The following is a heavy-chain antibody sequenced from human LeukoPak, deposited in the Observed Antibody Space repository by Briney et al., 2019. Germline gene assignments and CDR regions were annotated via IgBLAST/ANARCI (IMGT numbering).Heavy chain of an antibody. CDR1: GGSMSGSSDY. V-gene: IGHV4-39*01. CDR3: ARNASEVKYGGESSGHYLQQRFNWFDP. J-gene: IGHJ5*02. CDR2: IYYSGST. D-gene: IGHD3-22*01. Sequence: SETLTLACSVSGGSMSGSSDYWAWIRQPPGKGLEWIGSIYYSGSTHYNPSLKSRVTMSVDTSQNQFSLKLTSVTAADTAVYYCARNASEVKYGGESSGHYLQQRFNWFDPWGQGTLVTVSS.